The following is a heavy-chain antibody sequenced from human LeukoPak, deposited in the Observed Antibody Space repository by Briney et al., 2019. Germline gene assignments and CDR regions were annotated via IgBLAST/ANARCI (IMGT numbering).Heavy chain of an antibody. D-gene: IGHD3-22*01. CDR3: ARMYYYDSSGYFIGFDY. Sequence: PSETLSLTCTVSGGSISSSSYYWGWIRQPPGKGLEWIGSIYYSGSTYYNPSLKSRVTISVDTSKNQFSLKLSSVTAADTAVYYCARMYYYDSSGYFIGFDYWGQGTLVTVSS. V-gene: IGHV4-39*07. CDR2: IYYSGST. CDR1: GGSISSSSYY. J-gene: IGHJ4*02.